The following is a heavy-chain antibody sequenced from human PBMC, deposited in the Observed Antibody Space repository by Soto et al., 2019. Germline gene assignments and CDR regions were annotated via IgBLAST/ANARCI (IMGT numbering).Heavy chain of an antibody. J-gene: IGHJ4*02. V-gene: IGHV1-3*01. Sequence: LVNVYCKGFGYTFSIYPIHCVLHTPGQRLEWMGWINAGNGNTKYSQKLQGRVTITRDTSASTAYMELSSLRSEATAVYYCARELSPVGATNYYRGQGTLVTV. D-gene: IGHD1-26*01. CDR3: ARELSPVGATNYY. CDR2: INAGNGNT. CDR1: GYTFSIYP.